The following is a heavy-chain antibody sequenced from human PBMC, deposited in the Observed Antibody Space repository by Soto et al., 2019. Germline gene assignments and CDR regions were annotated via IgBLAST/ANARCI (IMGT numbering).Heavy chain of an antibody. Sequence: SGPTLVNPTQTLTLTCTFSGFSLSTSEVGVGWIRQPPGKALEWLALIYWDDDKRYSPSLKSRLTITKDTSKNQVVLTMTNMDPVDTATYYCAHTGPGEYDFWSGYSKTNWFDPWGQGTLVTVSS. CDR1: GFSLSTSEVG. V-gene: IGHV2-5*02. CDR2: IYWDDDK. D-gene: IGHD3-3*01. CDR3: AHTGPGEYDFWSGYSKTNWFDP. J-gene: IGHJ5*02.